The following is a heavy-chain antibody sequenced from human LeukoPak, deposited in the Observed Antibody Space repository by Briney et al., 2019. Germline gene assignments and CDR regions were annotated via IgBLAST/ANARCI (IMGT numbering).Heavy chain of an antibody. Sequence: GASVKVSCKASGYTFTGYYMRWVRQAPGQGLEWMGWINPNSGGTNYAQKFQGRVTMTRDTSISTAYTELSRPRSDDTAVYYCARVGHGGYCSSTSCSEFDPWGQGTLVTVSS. CDR1: GYTFTGYY. CDR3: ARVGHGGYCSSTSCSEFDP. J-gene: IGHJ5*02. V-gene: IGHV1-2*02. D-gene: IGHD2-2*01. CDR2: INPNSGGT.